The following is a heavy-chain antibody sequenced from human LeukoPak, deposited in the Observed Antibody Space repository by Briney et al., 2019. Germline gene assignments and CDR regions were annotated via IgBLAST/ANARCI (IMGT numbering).Heavy chain of an antibody. CDR1: RYTFSSYA. D-gene: IGHD6-19*01. CDR3: ARDLKQFGGWFDY. V-gene: IGHV1-3*01. CDR2: INAGNGNT. J-gene: IGHJ4*02. Sequence: ASVKVSCKASRYTFSSYAMHWVRQAPGQRLEWMGWINAGNGNTKYSQKFQGRVTITRDTSASTAYMELGSLRFEDTAVYYCARDLKQFGGWFDYWGQGTLVTASS.